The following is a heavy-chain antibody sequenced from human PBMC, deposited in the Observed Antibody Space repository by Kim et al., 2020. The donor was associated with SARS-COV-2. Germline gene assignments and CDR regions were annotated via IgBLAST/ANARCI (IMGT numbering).Heavy chain of an antibody. D-gene: IGHD4-17*01. CDR2: ISGSGGST. J-gene: IGHJ3*02. V-gene: IGHV3-23*01. CDR1: GFTFSSYA. CDR3: AKDWTTVTTIPYAFDI. Sequence: GGSLRLSCAASGFTFSSYARSWVRQAPGKGLEWVSAISGSGGSTYYADTVKGRFTISRDNSKNTLYLQMNSLRAEDTAVYYCAKDWTTVTTIPYAFDIWGQGTMDTVSS.